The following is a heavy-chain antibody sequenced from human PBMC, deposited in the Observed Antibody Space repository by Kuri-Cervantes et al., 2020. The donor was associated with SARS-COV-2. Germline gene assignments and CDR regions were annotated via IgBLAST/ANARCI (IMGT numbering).Heavy chain of an antibody. CDR1: GFTFSSYS. D-gene: IGHD2-15*01. CDR3: ARDRGEDIVVVVAASAYDY. J-gene: IGHJ4*02. V-gene: IGHV3-21*01. CDR2: ISSSSSYI. Sequence: GESLKISCAASGFTFSSYSINWVRQAPGKGLEWGSSISSSSSYIYYADSVKGRFTISRDNAKNSLYLQMNSLRAEDTAVYYCARDRGEDIVVVVAASAYDYWGQGTLVTVSS.